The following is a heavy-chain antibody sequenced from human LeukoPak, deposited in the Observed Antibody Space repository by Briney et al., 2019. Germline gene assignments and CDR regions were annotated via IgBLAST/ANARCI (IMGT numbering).Heavy chain of an antibody. J-gene: IGHJ6*02. CDR2: INPSGGST. V-gene: IGHV1-46*01. D-gene: IGHD2-15*01. Sequence: PWASVKVSCKASGYTFTSYYMHWVRQAPGQGLEWMGIINPSGGSTSYAQKFQGRVTMTRNTSISTAYMELSSLRSEDTAVYYCAREGYCSGGSCYNYGMDVWGQGTTVTVSS. CDR1: GYTFTSYY. CDR3: AREGYCSGGSCYNYGMDV.